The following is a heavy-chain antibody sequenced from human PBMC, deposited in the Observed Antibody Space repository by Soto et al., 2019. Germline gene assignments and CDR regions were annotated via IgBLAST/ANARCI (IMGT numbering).Heavy chain of an antibody. D-gene: IGHD3-10*01. CDR1: GGSISSSSYY. CDR3: ASPSMVRGVFPFDY. Sequence: SETLSLTCTVSGGSISSSSYYWGWIRQPPGKGLEWIGSIYYSGSTYYNPSLKSRVTISVDTSKNQFSLKLSSVTAADTAVYYCASPSMVRGVFPFDYWGQGTLVTVSS. CDR2: IYYSGST. V-gene: IGHV4-39*01. J-gene: IGHJ4*02.